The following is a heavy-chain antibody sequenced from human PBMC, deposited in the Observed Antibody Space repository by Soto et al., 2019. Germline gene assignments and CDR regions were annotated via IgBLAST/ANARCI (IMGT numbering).Heavy chain of an antibody. D-gene: IGHD3-22*01. J-gene: IGHJ4*02. CDR1: GFTVSSNY. Sequence: GGSLRLSCAASGFTVSSNYMSWVRQAPGKGLEWVSVIYSGGSTDYAAPVEGRITISRDHSKDTLYLHMNSLKTEDTAVYYCNTGLSNGYYNFDYWGQGTPVTVSS. CDR3: NTGLSNGYYNFDY. V-gene: IGHV3-53*01. CDR2: IYSGGST.